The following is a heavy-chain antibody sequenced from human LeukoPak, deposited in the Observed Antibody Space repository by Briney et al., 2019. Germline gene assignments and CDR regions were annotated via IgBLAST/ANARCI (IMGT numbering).Heavy chain of an antibody. CDR3: AREAPGGSGWTYFYY. CDR2: IHASGGA. J-gene: IGHJ4*02. D-gene: IGHD6-19*01. Sequence: SETLSLTCAVSGGSVSGHYWDWIRQPPGKGLEWIGYIHASGGANYNPSLKSRVTISLDSSENRFSLKLTSVTAADTAEYYCAREAPGGSGWTYFYYWGQGSLVTVSS. CDR1: GGSVSGHY. V-gene: IGHV4-59*02.